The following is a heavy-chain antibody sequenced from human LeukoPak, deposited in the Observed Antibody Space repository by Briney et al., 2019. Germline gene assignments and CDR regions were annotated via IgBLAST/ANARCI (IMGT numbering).Heavy chain of an antibody. V-gene: IGHV3-23*01. Sequence: GGSLRLSCAVSGFTFSSYAMSWVRQAPGKGLEWVSAISGSGGSTYYADSVKGRFTISRDNSKNTLYLQMNSLRAEDTAVYYCAKDNGWELHAFDIWGQGTMVTVSS. J-gene: IGHJ3*02. CDR3: AKDNGWELHAFDI. CDR2: ISGSGGST. CDR1: GFTFSSYA. D-gene: IGHD1-26*01.